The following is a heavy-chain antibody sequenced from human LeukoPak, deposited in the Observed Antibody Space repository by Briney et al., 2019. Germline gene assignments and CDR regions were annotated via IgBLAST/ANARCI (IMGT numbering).Heavy chain of an antibody. Sequence: GGSLRLSCAASGFTFSTYEMNWVRQAPGKGLEWGSYISSSGNSTYYADSVKGRFTTSRDNAKNSLYLQMNSLRAQDTAVYYCARWDYWGQGTMVSVSS. J-gene: IGHJ4*02. CDR1: GFTFSTYE. V-gene: IGHV3-48*03. CDR3: ARWDY. CDR2: ISSSGNST.